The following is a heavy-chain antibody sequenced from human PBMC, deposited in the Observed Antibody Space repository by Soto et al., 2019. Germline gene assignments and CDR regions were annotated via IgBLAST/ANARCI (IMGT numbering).Heavy chain of an antibody. D-gene: IGHD3-3*01. CDR2: INPNSGGT. J-gene: IGHJ6*02. CDR1: GYTFTGYY. Sequence: ASVKVSCKASGYTFTGYYMHWVRQAPGQGLEWMGWINPNSGGTNYAQKFQGWVTMTRDTSISTAYMELSRLRSDDTAVYYCARDGRYYDFWSGYQPHHYYYGMDVWGQGTTVTVSS. CDR3: ARDGRYYDFWSGYQPHHYYYGMDV. V-gene: IGHV1-2*04.